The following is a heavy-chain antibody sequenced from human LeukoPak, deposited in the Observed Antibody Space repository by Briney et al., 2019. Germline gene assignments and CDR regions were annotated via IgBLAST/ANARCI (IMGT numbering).Heavy chain of an antibody. CDR1: GYNFASYW. Sequence: GESLKISCKGSGYNFASYWIGRVRQKPGRGLEWMGIIYPGDSDTRYSPSFQGQVTISADKSISTAYLHWSSLKASDTAMYFCARSSSGFFFDYWGQGTLVTVSS. CDR2: IYPGDSDT. V-gene: IGHV5-51*01. J-gene: IGHJ4*02. D-gene: IGHD3-22*01. CDR3: ARSSSGFFFDY.